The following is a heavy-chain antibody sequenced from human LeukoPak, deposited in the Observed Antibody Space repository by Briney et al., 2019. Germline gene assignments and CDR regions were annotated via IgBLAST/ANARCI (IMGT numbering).Heavy chain of an antibody. CDR2: YSGST. Sequence: PSETLSLTCTVSGVSISSYYWSWIRQPPGKGLEWIGYYSGSTNYNPSLKSRVTISVDTSKNQFSLKLSSVTAADTAVYYCARDPWDYYGSGSYYIPWGQGTLVTVSS. CDR1: GVSISSYY. V-gene: IGHV4-59*01. D-gene: IGHD3-10*01. J-gene: IGHJ5*02. CDR3: ARDPWDYYGSGSYYIP.